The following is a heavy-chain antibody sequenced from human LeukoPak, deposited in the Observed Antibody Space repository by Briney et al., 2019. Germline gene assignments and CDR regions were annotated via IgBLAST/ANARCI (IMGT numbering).Heavy chain of an antibody. V-gene: IGHV4-39*01. J-gene: IGHJ4*02. CDR3: ARHAGGSYYDFWSGLIDY. D-gene: IGHD3-3*01. Sequence: SETLSLTCTVSGGSISSSSYYWGWIRQPPGKGLEWIGSIYYSGSTYYNPSLKSRVTISVDTSKNQFSLKLSSVTAADTAVYYCARHAGGSYYDFWSGLIDYWGQGTLVTVSS. CDR2: IYYSGST. CDR1: GGSISSSSYY.